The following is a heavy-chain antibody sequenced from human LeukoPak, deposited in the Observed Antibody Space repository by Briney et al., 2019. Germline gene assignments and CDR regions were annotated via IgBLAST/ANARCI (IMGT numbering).Heavy chain of an antibody. D-gene: IGHD1-26*01. J-gene: IGHJ4*02. Sequence: PSETLSLTCAVYGGSFSGYYWSWIRQPPGEGLEWIGEINHSGSTNYNPSLESRVTISVDTSKNQFSLKLSSVTAADTAVYYCARGLGARDYWGQGTLVTVSS. CDR3: ARGLGARDY. CDR2: INHSGST. V-gene: IGHV4-34*01. CDR1: GGSFSGYY.